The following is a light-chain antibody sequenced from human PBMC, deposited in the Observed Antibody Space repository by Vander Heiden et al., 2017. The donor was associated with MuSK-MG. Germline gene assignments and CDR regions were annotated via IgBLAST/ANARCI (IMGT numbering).Light chain of an antibody. J-gene: IGLJ2*01. Sequence: QSALPQPASVSGSPGQSITLSCTGTSSDVGDYNDVSWYQQHPGEAPELLIEEVSNRPSGVSHRFSGSKSGNTASLTISGLQAEDESDYYCSSYTTSSTLLVFGGGTKLTVL. V-gene: IGLV2-14*01. CDR1: SSDVGDYND. CDR3: SSYTTSSTLLV. CDR2: EVS.